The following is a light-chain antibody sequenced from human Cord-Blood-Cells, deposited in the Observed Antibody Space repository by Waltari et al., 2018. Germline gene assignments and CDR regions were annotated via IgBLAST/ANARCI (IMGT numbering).Light chain of an antibody. Sequence: EIVMTQSPATLSVSPGERATISCRASQSVSSNLAWYQQKPGQAPRLLIYGASTRATGIPARFSGSGSGTEFTLTISSLQSEDFAVYYCQQYNNWPPKFGQGTKVEIK. CDR3: QQYNNWPPK. CDR1: QSVSSN. CDR2: GAS. V-gene: IGKV3-15*01. J-gene: IGKJ1*01.